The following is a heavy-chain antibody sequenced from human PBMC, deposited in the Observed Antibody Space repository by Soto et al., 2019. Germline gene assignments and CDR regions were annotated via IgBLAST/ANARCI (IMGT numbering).Heavy chain of an antibody. CDR3: ARNYGSGSYSLVKNYYYYYGMDV. D-gene: IGHD3-10*01. V-gene: IGHV5-51*01. CDR1: GYSFTSYW. Sequence: PGESLKISCKVSGYSFTSYWIGWVRQMPGKGLEWLGIIYPGYSDTRYSPSFQGQVTISADKSIRTAYLQWSSLKASDTAMYYCARNYGSGSYSLVKNYYYYYGMDVWGQGTTVKVSS. CDR2: IYPGYSDT. J-gene: IGHJ6*02.